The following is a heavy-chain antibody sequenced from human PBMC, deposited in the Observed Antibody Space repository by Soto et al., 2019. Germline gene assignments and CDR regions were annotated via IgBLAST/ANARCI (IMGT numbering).Heavy chain of an antibody. J-gene: IGHJ4*02. V-gene: IGHV3-23*01. D-gene: IGHD2-21*01. CDR1: GFTFSSYA. CDR2: IDGSGRNT. CDR3: AKDGGSVCSGRTCYFQATDY. Sequence: LRLSCAASGFTFSSYAMSWVRQAPGKGLEWVSGIDGSGRNTYYADSVKGRFTISRDNSKNTLSVQMDSLRVEDTALYYCAKDGGSVCSGRTCYFQATDYWGQGTLVTVSS.